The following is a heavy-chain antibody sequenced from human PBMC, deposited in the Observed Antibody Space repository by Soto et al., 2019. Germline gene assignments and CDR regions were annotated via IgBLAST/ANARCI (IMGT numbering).Heavy chain of an antibody. CDR2: IYSSGST. Sequence: TLSLTCLVSGGSISSGGYYWSWIRQHPGKVLEWLGYIYSSGSTYYNPSLKSRVTISVVTSKNQFSLKLSSVTAADTAVYYCAVHYYDSRGPGDDYWGQGPLVTVSS. CDR3: AVHYYDSRGPGDDY. D-gene: IGHD3-22*01. J-gene: IGHJ4*02. CDR1: GGSISSGGYY. V-gene: IGHV4-30-4*08.